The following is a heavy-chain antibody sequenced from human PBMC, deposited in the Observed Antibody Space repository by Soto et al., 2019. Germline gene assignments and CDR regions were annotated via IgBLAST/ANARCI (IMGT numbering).Heavy chain of an antibody. J-gene: IGHJ4*02. D-gene: IGHD5-12*01. CDR1: GGSISNYY. Sequence: QVQLQESGPGLVKPSETLSLTCTVSGGSISNYYWSWIRQPPGKGLEWIGYIYYSGSTNYNPSLKSRVTKSVDTSKNQFSLKLSSVTAADTAVYFCARRSGYNDGHCLDYWGQGTLVTVSS. V-gene: IGHV4-59*08. CDR2: IYYSGST. CDR3: ARRSGYNDGHCLDY.